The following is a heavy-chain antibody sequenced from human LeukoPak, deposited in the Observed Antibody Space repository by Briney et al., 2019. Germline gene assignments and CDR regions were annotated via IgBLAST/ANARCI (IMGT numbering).Heavy chain of an antibody. CDR2: IKQDGSEK. V-gene: IGHV3-7*03. CDR1: GFTFSLYW. Sequence: GGSLRLSCEASGFTFSLYWMSWVRQAPGKGLEWVANIKQDGSEKYYVDSVKGRFTISRDNAKNSLYLQMNSLRADDTAVYYCAKAVRTTVTTPSDYRGQGTLVTVSS. D-gene: IGHD4-17*01. CDR3: AKAVRTTVTTPSDY. J-gene: IGHJ4*02.